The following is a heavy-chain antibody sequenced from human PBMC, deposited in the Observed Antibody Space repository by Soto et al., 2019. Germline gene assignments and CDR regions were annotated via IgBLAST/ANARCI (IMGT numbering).Heavy chain of an antibody. J-gene: IGHJ4*02. CDR3: ARENLYGSVAY. D-gene: IGHD3-10*01. CDR1: GYTFTGYY. Sequence: RASVKVSCKASGYTFTGYYMHWVRQAPGQGLEWVGWINPNSGGTNYAQKFQGRVTMTRDTSISTAYMELSRLRSDDTAVYYCARENLYGSVAYWGQGTLVTVSS. V-gene: IGHV1-2*02. CDR2: INPNSGGT.